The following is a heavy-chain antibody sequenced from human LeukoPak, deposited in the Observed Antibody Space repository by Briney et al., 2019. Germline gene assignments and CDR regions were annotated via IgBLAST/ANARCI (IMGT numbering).Heavy chain of an antibody. V-gene: IGHV3-48*03. J-gene: IGHJ4*02. CDR2: ISSSGSTI. Sequence: GGPLRLSCAASGFTFSSYEMNWVRQAPGKGLEWVSYISSSGSTIYYADSVKGRFTISRDNAKNSLYLQMNSLRAEDTAVYYCARDSKMGLDYWGQGTLVTVSS. CDR1: GFTFSSYE. D-gene: IGHD5-24*01. CDR3: ARDSKMGLDY.